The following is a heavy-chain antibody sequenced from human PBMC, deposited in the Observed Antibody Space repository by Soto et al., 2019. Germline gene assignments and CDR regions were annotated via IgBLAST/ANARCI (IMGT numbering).Heavy chain of an antibody. CDR1: GFTFSDSG. CDR3: SSQIVGLSGSGMDV. V-gene: IGHV3-73*01. D-gene: IGHD2-15*01. CDR2: IRSKANNYAT. Sequence: GGSLRLSCAASGFTFSDSGMHWVRQASGKGLEWIGRIRSKANNYATAYAASLKGRFTMSRDDSKNTTYLQMNSLKTEDTAVYYCSSQIVGLSGSGMDVWGQGTTVTVSS. J-gene: IGHJ6*02.